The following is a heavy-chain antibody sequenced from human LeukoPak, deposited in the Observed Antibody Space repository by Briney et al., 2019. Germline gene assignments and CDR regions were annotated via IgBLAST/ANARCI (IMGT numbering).Heavy chain of an antibody. J-gene: IGHJ4*02. CDR3: AKDPYDYVWGGGYYFDY. D-gene: IGHD3-16*01. CDR1: GFTFSSYA. CDR2: ISGSGGST. V-gene: IGHV3-23*01. Sequence: GGSLRLSCAASGFTFSSYAMSWVRQPPGKGLEWVAAISGSGGSTYYAGSVKGRFTISRDNAKNTLYLQMNSLRAEDTAVYYCAKDPYDYVWGGGYYFDYWGQGTLVTVSS.